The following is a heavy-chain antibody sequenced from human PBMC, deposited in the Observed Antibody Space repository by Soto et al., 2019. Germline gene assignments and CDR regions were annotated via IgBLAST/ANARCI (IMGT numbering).Heavy chain of an antibody. CDR1: GGSISSGGYY. V-gene: IGHV4-31*03. Sequence: QVQLQESGPGLVKPSQTLSLTCTVSGGSISSGGYYWSWIRQHPGKGLEWIGYIYYSGSTYYNPSLKSRVTISVDTSKNQFPLKLSSVTAADTAVYYCAREGTAMVPISAFDIWGQGTMVTVSS. CDR2: IYYSGST. CDR3: AREGTAMVPISAFDI. J-gene: IGHJ3*02. D-gene: IGHD5-18*01.